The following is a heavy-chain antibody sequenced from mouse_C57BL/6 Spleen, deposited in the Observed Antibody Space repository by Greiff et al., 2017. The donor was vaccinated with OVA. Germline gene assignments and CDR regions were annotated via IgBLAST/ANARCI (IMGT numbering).Heavy chain of an antibody. D-gene: IGHD2-3*01. CDR2: ISGGGGNT. Sequence: EVQGVESGGGLVKPGGSLKLSCAASGFTFSSYTMSWVRQTPEKRLEWVATISGGGGNTYSPDSVKGRFTISSDNAKNTLYLQMSSLRSEDTALYYCARSYDGYFGGYFDVWGTGTTVTVSS. V-gene: IGHV5-9*01. J-gene: IGHJ1*03. CDR3: ARSYDGYFGGYFDV. CDR1: GFTFSSYT.